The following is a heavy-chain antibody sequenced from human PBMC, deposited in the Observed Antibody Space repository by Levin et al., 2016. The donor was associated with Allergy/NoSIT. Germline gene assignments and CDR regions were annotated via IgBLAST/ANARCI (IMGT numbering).Heavy chain of an antibody. J-gene: IGHJ3*02. CDR3: VRGRNAFDI. Sequence: GESLKISCAASGFTLSSMNWVRQAPGKGLEWVSYISSSSSTIYYADSVKGRFTISRDNAKNSLYLQMNSLRDEDTALYYCVRGRNAFDIWGQGTMVTVSS. V-gene: IGHV3-48*02. CDR1: GFTLSS. D-gene: IGHD3-10*01. CDR2: ISSSSSTI.